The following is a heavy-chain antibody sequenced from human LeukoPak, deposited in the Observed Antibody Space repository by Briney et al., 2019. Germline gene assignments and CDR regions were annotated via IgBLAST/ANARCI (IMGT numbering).Heavy chain of an antibody. CDR2: IYYSGST. V-gene: IGHV4-61*01. CDR3: ARVEMATIDY. J-gene: IGHJ4*02. CDR1: GGSVSSGSYY. D-gene: IGHD5-24*01. Sequence: SETLSLTCTVSGGSVSSGSYYWSWIRQPPGKGLEWIGYIYYSGSTNYNPSLKSRVTISVDTSKNQFSLKLSSVTAADTAVYYCARVEMATIDYWGQGTLVTVSS.